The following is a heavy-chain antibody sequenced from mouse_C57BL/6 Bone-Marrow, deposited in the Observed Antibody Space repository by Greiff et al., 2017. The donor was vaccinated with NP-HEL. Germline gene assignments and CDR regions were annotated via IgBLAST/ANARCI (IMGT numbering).Heavy chain of an antibody. CDR3: TLYGYDVGAMDY. CDR2: IDPENGDT. CDR1: GFNIKDDY. Sequence: LVESGAELVRPGASVKLSCTASGFNIKDDYMHWVKQRPEQGLEWIGWIDPENGDTEYASKFQGKATITADTSSNTAYLQLSSLTSEDTAVYYCTLYGYDVGAMDYWGQGTSVTVSS. V-gene: IGHV14-4*01. J-gene: IGHJ4*01. D-gene: IGHD2-2*01.